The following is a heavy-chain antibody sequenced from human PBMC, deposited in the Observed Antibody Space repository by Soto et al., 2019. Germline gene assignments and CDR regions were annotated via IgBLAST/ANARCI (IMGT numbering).Heavy chain of an antibody. V-gene: IGHV3-48*03. Sequence: GGSLRLSCAASGFTFSTYEMNWVRQAPGKGLEWVSYLSSSGDTMYYADSVKGRFTVFRDNAQNSLYLQMNSLRVEDTAVYYCACLQSGHYYYYGMDVWGQGTPLTFSS. J-gene: IGHJ6*02. CDR3: ACLQSGHYYYYGMDV. D-gene: IGHD6-19*01. CDR2: LSSSGDTM. CDR1: GFTFSTYE.